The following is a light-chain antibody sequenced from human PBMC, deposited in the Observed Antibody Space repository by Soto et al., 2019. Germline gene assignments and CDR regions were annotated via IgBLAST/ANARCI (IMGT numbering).Light chain of an antibody. CDR1: QSVSIN. CDR3: QQYNNWPPWT. J-gene: IGKJ1*01. V-gene: IGKV3-15*01. CDR2: GAS. Sequence: EIVMTQSPATLSVSPGERASLSCRASQSVSINLAWYQYTPGQAPRLLIYGASTRATGIPARFSGSGSGTEFTLTISSLQSEDFAVYYCQQYNNWPPWTFGQGTMVDI.